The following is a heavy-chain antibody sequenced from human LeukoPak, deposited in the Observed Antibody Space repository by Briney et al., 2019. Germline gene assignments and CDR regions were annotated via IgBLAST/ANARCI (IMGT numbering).Heavy chain of an antibody. J-gene: IGHJ6*03. CDR3: ARVDWLANHYYYMDV. D-gene: IGHD2-21*01. CDR2: IYHSGST. V-gene: IGHV4-38-2*02. Sequence: PSETLSPTCTVSGYSISTGYYWGWIRQPPGKGLEWIGSIYHSGSTYYNPSLKSRVTISVDTSKNQFSLKLRSVIAADTAVYYCARVDWLANHYYYMDVWGKGTTVTVSS. CDR1: GYSISTGYY.